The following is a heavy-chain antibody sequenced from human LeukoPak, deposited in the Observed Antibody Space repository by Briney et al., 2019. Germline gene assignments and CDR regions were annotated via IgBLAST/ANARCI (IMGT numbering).Heavy chain of an antibody. CDR3: ARLSKWGSSWYFDY. D-gene: IGHD6-13*01. CDR1: DGSISSYY. J-gene: IGHJ4*02. V-gene: IGHV4-59*08. Sequence: SETLSLTCTVSDGSISSYYWSWIRQPPGKGLEWIGYIYYSGSTNYNPSLKGRVSISVDTSKNQLSLKLSSVTAADTAVYYCARLSKWGSSWYFDYWGQGTLVTVSS. CDR2: IYYSGST.